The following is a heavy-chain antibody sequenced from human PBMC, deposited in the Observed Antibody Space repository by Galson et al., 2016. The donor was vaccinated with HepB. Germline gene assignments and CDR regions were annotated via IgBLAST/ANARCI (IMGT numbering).Heavy chain of an antibody. Sequence: SVKVSCKASGYTFSNYAISWVRQAPGQGLDWMGWISAYNGNTNYAQKLQGRVTRTTDTSTSTAYMELRSLRSDDTAVYYCARDRGSRLVRGAYYYYGMDVWGQGTTVTVSS. CDR2: ISAYNGNT. J-gene: IGHJ6*02. CDR3: ARDRGSRLVRGAYYYYGMDV. D-gene: IGHD6-19*01. CDR1: GYTFSNYA. V-gene: IGHV1-18*01.